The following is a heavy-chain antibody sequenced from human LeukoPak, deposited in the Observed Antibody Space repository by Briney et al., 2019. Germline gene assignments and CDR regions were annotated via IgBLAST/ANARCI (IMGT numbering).Heavy chain of an antibody. J-gene: IGHJ3*02. CDR3: ARAAGSYAFDI. Sequence: GGSLRLSCAASGFTFSSYSMNWVRQAPGKGLEWVSYISSSSSTIYYADSVKGRFTISRDNAKNSLYLQMNSLRAEDTAVYYCARAAGSYAFDIWGQGTMVTVSS. V-gene: IGHV3-48*01. D-gene: IGHD3-10*01. CDR1: GFTFSSYS. CDR2: ISSSSSTI.